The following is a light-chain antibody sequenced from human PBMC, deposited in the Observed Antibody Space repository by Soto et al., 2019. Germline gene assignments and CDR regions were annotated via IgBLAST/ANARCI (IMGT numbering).Light chain of an antibody. Sequence: DIQMTQSPSTLSASVGDRVTITCRASQTVGSWLAWYQQKPGTAPKFLIYDASTLESGVPSRFSGSGSGTEFTLTISSLQPDDFATYYCQQYDNYPPTFGGGTKVDI. J-gene: IGKJ4*01. V-gene: IGKV1-5*01. CDR2: DAS. CDR3: QQYDNYPPT. CDR1: QTVGSW.